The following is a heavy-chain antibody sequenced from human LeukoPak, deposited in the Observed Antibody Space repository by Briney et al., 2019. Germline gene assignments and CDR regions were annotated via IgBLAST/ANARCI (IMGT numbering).Heavy chain of an antibody. Sequence: GGSLRLSCAASGFTFSSYAMHWVRQAPGKGLEWVAVISYDGSNKYYADSVKGRFTISRDNSKNTLYLQMNSLRAEDTAVYYCARGVGAPYYYYGMDVWGQGTTVTVSS. CDR3: ARGVGAPYYYYGMDV. CDR2: ISYDGSNK. V-gene: IGHV3-30*14. J-gene: IGHJ6*02. D-gene: IGHD3-16*01. CDR1: GFTFSSYA.